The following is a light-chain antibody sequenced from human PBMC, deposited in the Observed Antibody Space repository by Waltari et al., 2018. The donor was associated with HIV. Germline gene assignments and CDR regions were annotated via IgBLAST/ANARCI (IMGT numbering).Light chain of an antibody. Sequence: HSALPWPASVSGSPGQSITIPCTGSSTHVWRYSLVSWYPQHPGQAPKRMIYEVTKRPSGISTRFSGSRSGNTASLTISGLQADDEADYYCFSYAGGPRVFGGGTKLTVL. J-gene: IGLJ3*02. CDR1: STHVWRYSL. CDR2: EVT. V-gene: IGLV2-23*02. CDR3: FSYAGGPRV.